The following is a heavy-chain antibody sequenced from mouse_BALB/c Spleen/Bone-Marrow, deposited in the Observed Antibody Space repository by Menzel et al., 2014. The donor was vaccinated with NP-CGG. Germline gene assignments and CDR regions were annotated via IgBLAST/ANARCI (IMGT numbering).Heavy chain of an antibody. CDR3: ASYVYGYYFDY. Sequence: VQLQQSGAELVKSGASVKLSCTASDFNIKDTYMHWVKQRPEQCLEWIGRIDPAYVNTKFDPKFQGKATITADTTSNTAYLQLSILTSEDTAVYYCASYVYGYYFDYWGQGTTLTVTS. CDR2: IDPAYVNT. J-gene: IGHJ2*01. CDR1: DFNIKDTY. V-gene: IGHV14-3*02. D-gene: IGHD1-1*01.